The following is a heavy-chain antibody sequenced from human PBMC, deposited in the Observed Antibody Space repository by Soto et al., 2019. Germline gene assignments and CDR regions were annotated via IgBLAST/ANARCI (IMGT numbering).Heavy chain of an antibody. CDR3: ARGVYDFWSGHPKGLDY. CDR1: GFTFSGSA. Sequence: PGGSLRLSCAASGFTFSGSAMHWVRRASGKGLEWVGRIRSKANSYATAYAVSVKGRFTISRDDSRNTAYLQMNSLKTEDTAVYYCARGVYDFWSGHPKGLDYWGQGTVVTVSS. CDR2: IRSKANSYAT. D-gene: IGHD3-3*01. V-gene: IGHV3-73*01. J-gene: IGHJ4*02.